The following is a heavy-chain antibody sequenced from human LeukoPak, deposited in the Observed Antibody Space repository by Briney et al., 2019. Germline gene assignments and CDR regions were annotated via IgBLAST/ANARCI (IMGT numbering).Heavy chain of an antibody. CDR2: INPSGGST. CDR3: ARDALRSESRGATFDY. CDR1: GYTFTSYG. J-gene: IGHJ4*02. Sequence: GASVKVSCKASGYTFTSYGISWVRQAPGQGLEWMGIINPSGGSTSYAQKFQGRVTMTRDTSTSTVYMELSSLRSGDTAVYYCARDALRSESRGATFDYWGQGTLVTVSS. V-gene: IGHV1-46*01. D-gene: IGHD1-26*01.